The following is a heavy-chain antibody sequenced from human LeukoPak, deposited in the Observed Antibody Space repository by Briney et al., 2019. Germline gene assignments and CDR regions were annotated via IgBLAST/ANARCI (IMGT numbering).Heavy chain of an antibody. CDR2: IIPIFGTA. J-gene: IGHJ4*02. V-gene: IGHV1-69*05. CDR3: AIPGDYYGSGSYYNDNDY. Sequence: GASVKVSCKASGYTFTSYGISWVRQAPGQGLEWMGGIIPIFGTANYAQKFQGRVTITTDESTSTAYMELSSLRSEDTAVYYCAIPGDYYGSGSYYNDNDYWGQGTLVTVSS. D-gene: IGHD3-10*01. CDR1: GYTFTSYG.